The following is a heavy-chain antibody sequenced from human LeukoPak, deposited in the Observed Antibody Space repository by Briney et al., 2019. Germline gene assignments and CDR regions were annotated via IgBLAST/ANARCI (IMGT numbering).Heavy chain of an antibody. D-gene: IGHD6-13*01. CDR3: AKPTDGGPAAAGLDY. CDR1: GFTFSSYG. CDR2: IHHDGRNK. V-gene: IGHV3-30*02. Sequence: GGSLRLSCEASGFTFSSYGMQWVRQAPGKGLEWVAYIHHDGRNKYYADSVKGRFTISRDNSKNTLYLQMSSLRAEDTAVYYCAKPTDGGPAAAGLDYWGQGNLVTVPS. J-gene: IGHJ4*02.